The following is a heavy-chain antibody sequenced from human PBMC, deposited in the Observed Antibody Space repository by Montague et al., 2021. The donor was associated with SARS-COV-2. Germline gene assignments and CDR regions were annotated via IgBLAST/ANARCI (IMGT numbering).Heavy chain of an antibody. Sequence: TLSLTRTVSGGSISSGSYYWNWIRQPAGKGLEWIGRIYTSGSTNCNPSLKSRVTISVDTSKNQFSLKLSSVTAADTAVYYCARESLHLTGYYNDYFDYWGQGTLVTVSS. D-gene: IGHD3-9*01. J-gene: IGHJ4*02. CDR3: ARESLHLTGYYNDYFDY. V-gene: IGHV4-61*02. CDR1: GGSISSGSYY. CDR2: IYTSGST.